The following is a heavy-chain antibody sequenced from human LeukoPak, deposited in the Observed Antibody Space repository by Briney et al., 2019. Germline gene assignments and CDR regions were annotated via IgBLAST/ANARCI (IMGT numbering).Heavy chain of an antibody. Sequence: PGGSLRLSCTASGFTFDDCTMHWVRQAPGKGLEWVSGISWNSGSIGYADSVKGRFTISRDNAKNSLYLQMNSLRAEDTALYYCAKALSYYYDSSGPDLVDWGQGTLVTVSS. CDR3: AKALSYYYDSSGPDLVD. J-gene: IGHJ4*02. V-gene: IGHV3-9*01. CDR2: ISWNSGSI. D-gene: IGHD3-22*01. CDR1: GFTFDDCT.